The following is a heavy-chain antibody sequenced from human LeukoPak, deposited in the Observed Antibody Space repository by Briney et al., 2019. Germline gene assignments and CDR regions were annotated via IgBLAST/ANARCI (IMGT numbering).Heavy chain of an antibody. CDR2: ISSSGDTM. Sequence: GGSLRLSCAASGFSFSSYEMNWLRQAPGKGLEWISYISSSGDTMYYADSVRGRFTISRDNAKNSLYLQMSSLRAEDTAVYYCARYSSSWYSPFDYWGQGTLVTVSS. D-gene: IGHD6-13*01. CDR3: ARYSSSWYSPFDY. J-gene: IGHJ4*02. CDR1: GFSFSSYE. V-gene: IGHV3-48*03.